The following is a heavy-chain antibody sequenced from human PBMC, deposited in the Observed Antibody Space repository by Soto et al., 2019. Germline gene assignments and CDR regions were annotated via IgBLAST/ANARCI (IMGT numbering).Heavy chain of an antibody. Sequence: GEXLKISCTASGYSFTSYWIGWVRTMPGKGLEWMGIIYPGDSNTIYSPSFQGQVTISADKSISTAYLQWSRMKASDTAMYYCARHLRYGSGADIWGQGTMVTVSS. J-gene: IGHJ3*02. D-gene: IGHD3-10*01. CDR2: IYPGDSNT. CDR3: ARHLRYGSGADI. V-gene: IGHV5-51*01. CDR1: GYSFTSYW.